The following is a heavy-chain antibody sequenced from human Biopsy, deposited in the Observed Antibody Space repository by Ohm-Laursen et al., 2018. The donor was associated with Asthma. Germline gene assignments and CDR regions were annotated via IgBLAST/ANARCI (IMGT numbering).Heavy chain of an antibody. CDR1: GGSINNFY. D-gene: IGHD2-21*02. CDR2: VYYSGST. J-gene: IGHJ4*02. Sequence: SETLSLTCIVSGGSINNFYWSWIRQPPGKGLESIGHVYYSGSTNYNPSLKSRVPISIDASKNQFSLKLTSVTAADTAVYYCARGVDRVTGLLDHFDSWGQGNLVTVSS. V-gene: IGHV4-59*01. CDR3: ARGVDRVTGLLDHFDS.